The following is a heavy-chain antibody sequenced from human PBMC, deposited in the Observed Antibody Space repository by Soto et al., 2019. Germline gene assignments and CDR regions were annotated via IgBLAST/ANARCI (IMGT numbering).Heavy chain of an antibody. CDR3: AKSGFSSSWSEANWFDP. CDR1: GFTFSSYA. D-gene: IGHD6-13*01. J-gene: IGHJ5*02. V-gene: IGHV3-23*01. CDR2: ISGSGGST. Sequence: PGGSLRFSCAASGFTFSSYAMSWVRQAPGKGLEWVSAISGSGGSTYYADSVKGRFTISRDNSKNTLYLQMNSLRAEDTAVYYCAKSGFSSSWSEANWFDPWGQGTLVTVSS.